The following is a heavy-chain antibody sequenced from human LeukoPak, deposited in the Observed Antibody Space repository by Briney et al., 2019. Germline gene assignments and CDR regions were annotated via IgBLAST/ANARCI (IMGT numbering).Heavy chain of an antibody. D-gene: IGHD3-10*01. Sequence: SETLSLTCAVYGVSFSGYYWSWIRQPPGKGLEWIGEINHSGSTNYNPSLKSRVTISVDTSKNQFSLKLSSVTAADTAVYYCARRRRRFGDPTPTCWFDPWGQGTLVTVSS. CDR3: ARRRRRFGDPTPTCWFDP. CDR1: GVSFSGYY. J-gene: IGHJ5*02. V-gene: IGHV4-34*01. CDR2: INHSGST.